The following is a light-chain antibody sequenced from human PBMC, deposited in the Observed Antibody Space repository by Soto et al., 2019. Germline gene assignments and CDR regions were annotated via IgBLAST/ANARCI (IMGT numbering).Light chain of an antibody. CDR3: QQYYTTPFT. Sequence: DIVMTQSPDSLAVSLGERATINCKSNQSVLYSSNNKNCLAWYQQKPGQPPKLLIYWASTRESGVPDRFSGSGSGTDFTLTISSLQTEDAAVYYCQQYYTTPFTFGGGTKVEIK. V-gene: IGKV4-1*01. CDR2: WAS. J-gene: IGKJ4*01. CDR1: QSVLYSSNNKNC.